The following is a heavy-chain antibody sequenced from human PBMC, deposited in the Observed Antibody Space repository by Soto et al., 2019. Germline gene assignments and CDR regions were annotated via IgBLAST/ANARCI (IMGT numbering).Heavy chain of an antibody. V-gene: IGHV4-31*03. Sequence: PSETLSLTCTVSGGSISSGGYYWSWIRQHPGKGLEWIGYIYYSGSTYYNPSLKSRVTISVDTSKNQFSLKLSSVTAADTAVYCCASQVADSGDYNRFFDYWGEGTVVTFYS. CDR2: IYYSGST. CDR3: ASQVADSGDYNRFFDY. CDR1: GGSISSGGYY. D-gene: IGHD4-17*01. J-gene: IGHJ4*02.